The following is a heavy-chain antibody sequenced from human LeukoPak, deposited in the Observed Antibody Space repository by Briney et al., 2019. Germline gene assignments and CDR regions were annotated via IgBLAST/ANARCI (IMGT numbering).Heavy chain of an antibody. CDR2: IIPIFGTA. CDR3: ASQPDDSSGYYPYYFDY. V-gene: IGHV1-69*13. Sequence: ASVKVSCKASGGTFSSYAISWVRQAPGQGLEWMGGIIPIFGTANYAQKFQGRVTITADESTSTAYMELSSLRSEDTAVYYCASQPDDSSGYYPYYFDYWGRGTLVTVFS. D-gene: IGHD3-22*01. J-gene: IGHJ4*02. CDR1: GGTFSSYA.